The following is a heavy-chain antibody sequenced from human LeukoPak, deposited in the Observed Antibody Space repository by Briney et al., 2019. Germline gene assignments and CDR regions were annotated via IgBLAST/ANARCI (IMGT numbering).Heavy chain of an antibody. V-gene: IGHV3-23*01. D-gene: IGHD3-22*01. CDR2: ISGSGGST. Sequence: PGGSLRLSCAASGFTFSSYAMSGVRQAPGKGLEWVSAISGSGGSTYYADSVKGRFTISIDNSKNTLYLQMNSLRAEDTAVYYCARDRKYCYDGSGYYWHWGQGAMVTVS. CDR1: GFTFSSYA. J-gene: IGHJ4*03. CDR3: ARDRKYCYDGSGYYWH.